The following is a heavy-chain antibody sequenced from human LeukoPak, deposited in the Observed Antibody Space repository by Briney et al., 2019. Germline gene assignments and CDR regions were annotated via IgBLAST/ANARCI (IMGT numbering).Heavy chain of an antibody. V-gene: IGHV4-30-4*07. CDR2: IYYSGST. CDR1: GGSISSGGYS. J-gene: IGHJ5*02. CDR3: ASVPYSYGRNWFDP. D-gene: IGHD5-18*01. Sequence: PSETLSLTCAVSGGSISSGGYSWSWIRQPPGKGLEWIGYIYYSGSTYYNPSLKSRVTISVDTSKNQFSLKLSSVTAADTAVYYCASVPYSYGRNWFDPWGQGTLVTVSS.